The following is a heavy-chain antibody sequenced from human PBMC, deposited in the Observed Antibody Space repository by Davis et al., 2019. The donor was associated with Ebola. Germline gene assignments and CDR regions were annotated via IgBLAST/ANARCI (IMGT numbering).Heavy chain of an antibody. Sequence: ASVKVSCKASGYTFTSYDINWVRQATGQGLEWMGWMNPNSGNTGYAQKFQGRVTITRDTSASTAYMELSSLRSEDTAVYYCARLWWERDYWGQGTLVTVSS. V-gene: IGHV1-8*01. CDR1: GYTFTSYD. J-gene: IGHJ4*02. CDR3: ARLWWERDY. CDR2: MNPNSGNT. D-gene: IGHD1-26*01.